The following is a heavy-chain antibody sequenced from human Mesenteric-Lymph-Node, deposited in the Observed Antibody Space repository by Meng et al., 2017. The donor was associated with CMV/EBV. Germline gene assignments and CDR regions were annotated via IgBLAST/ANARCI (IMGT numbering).Heavy chain of an antibody. D-gene: IGHD3-22*01. V-gene: IGHV1-18*01. CDR2: ISTYNGNT. CDR1: GYSFTTYG. CDR3: ARKPGVVGITSYYFYGMDV. Sequence: ASVKVSCKTSGYSFTTYGLSWVRQAPGQGLEWMGWISTYNGNTMYAQKLQGRVTMTRDTSTSTAYMELGSLRSDDTAVYFCARKPGVVGITSYYFYGMDVWGQGTTVTVSS. J-gene: IGHJ6*02.